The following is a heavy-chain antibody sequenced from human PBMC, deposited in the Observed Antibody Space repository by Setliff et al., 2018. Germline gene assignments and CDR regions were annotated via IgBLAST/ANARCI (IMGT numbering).Heavy chain of an antibody. CDR2: IYTSGST. CDR3: ARDRGSSWYGNYYYYYGMDV. J-gene: IGHJ6*02. Sequence: PSETLSLTCTVSGGSISSGSYYWSWIRQPAGKGLEWIRRIYTSGSTNYNPSLKSRVTISVDTSKNQFSLKLSSVTAADTAVYYCARDRGSSWYGNYYYYYGMDVWGQGTTVTVSS. CDR1: GGSISSGSYY. D-gene: IGHD6-13*01. V-gene: IGHV4-61*02.